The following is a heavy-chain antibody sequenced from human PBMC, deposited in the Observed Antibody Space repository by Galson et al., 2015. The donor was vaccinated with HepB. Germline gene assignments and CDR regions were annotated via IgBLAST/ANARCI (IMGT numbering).Heavy chain of an antibody. D-gene: IGHD3-10*01. CDR1: GFIFSRYS. J-gene: IGHJ5*02. CDR2: ISSSSAYT. Sequence: SLRLSCAASGFIFSRYSMNWVRQAPGKGLEWVSSISSSSAYTYYADPVKGRFTLSRDHPKNSLYLQMNSLRAADTAVYYCSREVRGKMVRVGIFHAWGQGTRVTVSS. CDR3: SREVRGKMVRVGIFHA. V-gene: IGHV3-21*01.